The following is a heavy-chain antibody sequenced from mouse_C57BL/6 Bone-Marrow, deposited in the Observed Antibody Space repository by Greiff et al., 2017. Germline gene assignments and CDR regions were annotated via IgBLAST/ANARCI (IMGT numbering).Heavy chain of an antibody. Sequence: VQLQQPGAELVKPGASVKLSCKASGYTFTSYWMHWVKQRPGQGLEWIGMIHPNSGSTNYNEKFKSKATLTVDKSSSTAYMQLSSLKSEDSAVYYCARVYYRYYFDYWGQGTTLTVSS. CDR2: IHPNSGST. CDR1: GYTFTSYW. D-gene: IGHD2-14*01. V-gene: IGHV1-64*01. J-gene: IGHJ2*01. CDR3: ARVYYRYYFDY.